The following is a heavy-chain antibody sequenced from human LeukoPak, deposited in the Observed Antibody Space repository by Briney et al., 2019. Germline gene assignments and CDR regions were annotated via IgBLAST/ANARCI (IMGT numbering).Heavy chain of an antibody. V-gene: IGHV1-69*01. CDR3: ARAPWNYDRPTGFDY. CDR1: GGTFSSYA. CDR2: IIPIFSTA. J-gene: IGHJ4*02. D-gene: IGHD1-7*01. Sequence: SVKVSCKASGGTFSSYAISWVRQAPGQGLEWMGGIIPIFSTANYAQKFQGRVTITADESTSTAYMELSSLRSEDTAVYYCARAPWNYDRPTGFDYWGQGTLVTVSS.